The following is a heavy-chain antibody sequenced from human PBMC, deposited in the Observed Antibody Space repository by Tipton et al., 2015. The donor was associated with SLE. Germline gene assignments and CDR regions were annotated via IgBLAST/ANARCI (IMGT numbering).Heavy chain of an antibody. CDR1: GGTFSSYA. V-gene: IGHV1-69*05. Sequence: QSGPEVKKPGSSVKVSCKASGGTFSSYAISWVRQAPGQGLEWMGGIIPIFGTANYAQKFQGRVTITTDESTSTAYMELSSLRSEDTAVYYCATYLYDFWSGYSVDYWGQGTLVTVSS. D-gene: IGHD3-3*01. CDR2: IIPIFGTA. J-gene: IGHJ4*02. CDR3: ATYLYDFWSGYSVDY.